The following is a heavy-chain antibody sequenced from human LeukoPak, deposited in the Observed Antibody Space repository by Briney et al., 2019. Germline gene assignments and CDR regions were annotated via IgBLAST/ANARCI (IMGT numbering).Heavy chain of an antibody. Sequence: GGSLRLSCAASGFTFSSYSMNWVRQAPGKGLEWVSSISSSSYIYYADSVKGRFTISRDNAKNSLYLQMNSLRAEDTAVYYCARDRPPGAAAGFDPWGQGTLVTVSS. V-gene: IGHV3-21*01. D-gene: IGHD6-13*01. J-gene: IGHJ5*02. CDR2: ISSSSYI. CDR1: GFTFSSYS. CDR3: ARDRPPGAAAGFDP.